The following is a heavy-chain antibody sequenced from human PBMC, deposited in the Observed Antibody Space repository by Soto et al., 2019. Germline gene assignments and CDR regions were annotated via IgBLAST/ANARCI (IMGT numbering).Heavy chain of an antibody. J-gene: IGHJ6*02. V-gene: IGHV1-18*01. CDR1: GYTFYNYG. CDR2: ISPYNDYT. Sequence: QAQLEQSGAEVKKPGASVKVACKASGYTFYNYGITWVRQAPGHGLEWMGWISPYNDYTNYAQKFQGRVSMTTDTPTSTAFMELRSLTSDDTAVYFCARLPTSGYHTHYYYAMDVWGQGTTVTVSS. CDR3: ARLPTSGYHTHYYYAMDV. D-gene: IGHD5-12*01.